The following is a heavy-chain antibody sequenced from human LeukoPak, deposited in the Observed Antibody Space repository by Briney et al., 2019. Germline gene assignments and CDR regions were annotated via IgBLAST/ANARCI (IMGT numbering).Heavy chain of an antibody. Sequence: ASVKVSCKASGYTFTSYGISWVRQAPGQGLEWRGWISAYNGNTNYAQKLQGRVTMTTDTSTSTAYMELRSLRSDDTAVYYRARPIAAAGTDYYYGMDVWGKGTTVTVSS. D-gene: IGHD6-13*01. CDR1: GYTFTSYG. V-gene: IGHV1-18*04. CDR3: ARPIAAAGTDYYYGMDV. CDR2: ISAYNGNT. J-gene: IGHJ6*04.